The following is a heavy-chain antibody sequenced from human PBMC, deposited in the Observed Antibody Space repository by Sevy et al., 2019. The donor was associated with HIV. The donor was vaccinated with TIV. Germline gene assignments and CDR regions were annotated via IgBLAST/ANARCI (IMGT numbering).Heavy chain of an antibody. Sequence: ASVKVSYKASGGTFSSYAISWVRQAPGQGLEWMGGIIPIFGTANYAQKFQGRVTITADKSTSTAYMELSSLRSEDTAVYYCARDSRRDGYNYFDYWGQGTLVTVSS. V-gene: IGHV1-69*06. D-gene: IGHD5-12*01. CDR1: GGTFSSYA. CDR2: IIPIFGTA. CDR3: ARDSRRDGYNYFDY. J-gene: IGHJ4*02.